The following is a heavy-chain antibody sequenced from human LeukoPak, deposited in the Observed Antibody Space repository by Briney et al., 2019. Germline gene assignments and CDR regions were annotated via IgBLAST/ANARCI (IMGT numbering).Heavy chain of an antibody. Sequence: PSETLSLTCTVSGGSISSYYWSWIRQPAGKGLEWIGRIYTSGSTNYNPSLKSRVTMSVDTSKNQFSLKLSSVTAADTAVYYCARGVMRDFWSGYYTPPHILRFDPWGQGTLVTVSS. CDR1: GGSISSYY. CDR2: IYTSGST. CDR3: ARGVMRDFWSGYYTPPHILRFDP. V-gene: IGHV4-4*07. D-gene: IGHD3-3*01. J-gene: IGHJ5*02.